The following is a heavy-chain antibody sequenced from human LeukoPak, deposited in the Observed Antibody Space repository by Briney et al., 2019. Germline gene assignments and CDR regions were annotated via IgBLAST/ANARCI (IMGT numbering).Heavy chain of an antibody. V-gene: IGHV3-33*01. D-gene: IGHD4-17*01. J-gene: IGHJ6*02. CDR1: GFTLSSDG. CDR3: ARDRDTVTSTYYYYGMDV. Sequence: GRSLGLPCAASGFTLSSDGMHWVRQAPGKGQEWVAVIWYDGSNKYYADSVKGRFTISRDNSKNTLYLQMNSLRAEDTAVYYCARDRDTVTSTYYYYGMDVWGQGTTVTVSS. CDR2: IWYDGSNK.